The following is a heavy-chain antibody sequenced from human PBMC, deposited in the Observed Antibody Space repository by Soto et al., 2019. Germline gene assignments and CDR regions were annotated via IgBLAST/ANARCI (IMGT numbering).Heavy chain of an antibody. D-gene: IGHD3-10*01. Sequence: EVQLVESGGGLVQPRGSLRLSCAASGFTVSSNYMSWVRQAPGKGLEWVSVIYRGGSTYYADSVKGRFTISRDNSKNTLSLQMNRLRAEDTAVYYWARVGYYGSGSYNLEYWGQGTRVTVSS. CDR2: IYRGGST. CDR3: ARVGYYGSGSYNLEY. CDR1: GFTVSSNY. J-gene: IGHJ4*02. V-gene: IGHV3-66*01.